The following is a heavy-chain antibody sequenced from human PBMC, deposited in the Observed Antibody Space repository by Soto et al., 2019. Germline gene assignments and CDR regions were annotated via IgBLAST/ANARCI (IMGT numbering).Heavy chain of an antibody. CDR3: AKGAYGLGKGSYYYGMDV. Sequence: GGSLRLSCAGSGFSFSRIGMHWVRQAPGKGLEWVALISYDGSNKYYADSVKGRFTISRDNSKNRMYLQMNSLRTEDTAMYHCAKGAYGLGKGSYYYGMDVWGQGTTVTVSS. CDR1: GFSFSRIG. CDR2: ISYDGSNK. D-gene: IGHD3-10*01. J-gene: IGHJ6*02. V-gene: IGHV3-30*18.